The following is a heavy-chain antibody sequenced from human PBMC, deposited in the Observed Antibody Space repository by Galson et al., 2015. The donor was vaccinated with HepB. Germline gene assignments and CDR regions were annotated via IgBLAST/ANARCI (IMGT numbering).Heavy chain of an antibody. CDR1: GYTFSAHG. V-gene: IGHV3-74*01. CDR2: ISSDGSIT. D-gene: IGHD3-10*01. Sequence: SLRLSCAASGYTFSAHGMHWVRQAPGKGLVWVSRISSDGSITIYADSVKGRFTISRDNAKNTLYVQMNSLRAEDTAVYYCAREGGSGAFDIWGQGTMVTVSS. J-gene: IGHJ3*02. CDR3: AREGGSGAFDI.